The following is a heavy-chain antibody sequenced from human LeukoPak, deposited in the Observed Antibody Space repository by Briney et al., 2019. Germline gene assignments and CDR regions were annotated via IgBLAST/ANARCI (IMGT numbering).Heavy chain of an antibody. CDR3: ARGLVRGVTTFDY. J-gene: IGHJ4*02. V-gene: IGHV4-59*01. CDR1: GGSISSYY. CDR2: IYDSAST. Sequence: PSETLSLTCTVSGGSISSYYWSWIRQPPGKGLEWIGYIYDSASTNYNPSLKGRVTISVDTSKNQFSLKLSSVTAADTAVYYCARGLVRGVTTFDYWGQGTLVTVSS. D-gene: IGHD3-10*01.